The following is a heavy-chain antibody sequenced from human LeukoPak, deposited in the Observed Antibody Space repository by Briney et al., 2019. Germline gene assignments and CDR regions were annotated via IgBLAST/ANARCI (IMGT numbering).Heavy chain of an antibody. V-gene: IGHV4-59*08. J-gene: IGHJ3*02. CDR3: ARHAYCGGDCFGAAFEI. CDR1: GGSISYYY. Sequence: SETLSLTCTVSGGSISYYYWSWIRQPPGKGLEWIGYVYYSGSTSYNPSLKSRVTLSLDTSKHQFSLKLNSVTAADTAVYYCARHAYCGGDCFGAAFEIWGQGTMVTVSS. CDR2: VYYSGST. D-gene: IGHD2-21*02.